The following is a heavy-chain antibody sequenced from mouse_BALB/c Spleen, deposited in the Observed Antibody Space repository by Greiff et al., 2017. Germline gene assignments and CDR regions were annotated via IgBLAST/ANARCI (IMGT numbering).Heavy chain of an antibody. Sequence: EVQLVESGGGLVKPGGSLKLSCAASGFAFSSYDMSWVRQTPEKRLEWVAYISSGGGSTYYPDTVKGRFTISRDNAKNTLYLQMSSLKSEDTAMYYCARHRTGTEIWFAYWGQGTLVTVSA. J-gene: IGHJ3*01. CDR1: GFAFSSYD. CDR2: ISSGGGST. D-gene: IGHD4-1*01. CDR3: ARHRTGTEIWFAY. V-gene: IGHV5-12-1*01.